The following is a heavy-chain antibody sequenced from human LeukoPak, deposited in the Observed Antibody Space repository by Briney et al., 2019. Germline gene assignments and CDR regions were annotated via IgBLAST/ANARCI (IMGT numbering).Heavy chain of an antibody. D-gene: IGHD3-3*01. V-gene: IGHV1-18*01. CDR3: ARAHYDFWSGYLLNWFDP. CDR2: ISAYNGNT. J-gene: IGHJ5*02. CDR1: GYTFTSYG. Sequence: ASVKVSCKASGYTFTSYGVSWVRQAPGQGLEWMGWISAYNGNTNYAQKLQGRVTMTTGTSTSTAYMELRSLRSDDTAVYYCARAHYDFWSGYLLNWFDPWGQGTLVTVSS.